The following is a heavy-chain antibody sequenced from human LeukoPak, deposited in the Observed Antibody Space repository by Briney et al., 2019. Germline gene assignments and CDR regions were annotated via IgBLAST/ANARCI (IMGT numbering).Heavy chain of an antibody. Sequence: GGSLRLSCAASGFIFSGSWMTWVRQAPGKGLEWVANIKEDGSEKYYVDSVKGRFTISRDNAKNSLYLQMNSLRAEDTAVYYCARGRLTHDCWGQGTLVTVSS. CDR3: ARGRLTHDC. J-gene: IGHJ4*02. CDR2: IKEDGSEK. D-gene: IGHD3-16*01. V-gene: IGHV3-7*01. CDR1: GFIFSGSW.